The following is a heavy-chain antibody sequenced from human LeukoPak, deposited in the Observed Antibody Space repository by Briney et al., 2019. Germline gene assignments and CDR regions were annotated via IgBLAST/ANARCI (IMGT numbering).Heavy chain of an antibody. Sequence: SETLSLTCAVYGGSFSGYYWSWIRQPPGKGLEWIGEINHSGSTNYNPSLKSRVTISVGTSKNQFSLKLSSVTAADTAVYYCARGKVVVAAKNWFDPWGQGTLVTVSS. CDR2: INHSGST. CDR1: GGSFSGYY. V-gene: IGHV4-34*01. J-gene: IGHJ5*02. CDR3: ARGKVVVAAKNWFDP. D-gene: IGHD2-15*01.